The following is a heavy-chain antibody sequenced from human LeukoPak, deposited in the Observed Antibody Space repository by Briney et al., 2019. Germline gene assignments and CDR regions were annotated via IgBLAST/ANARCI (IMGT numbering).Heavy chain of an antibody. J-gene: IGHJ2*01. CDR1: GFTFSSYA. D-gene: IGHD3-22*01. CDR2: ISWNSGSI. V-gene: IGHV3-9*01. CDR3: AKALRYYDSSGYYHWYFDL. Sequence: GGSLRLSCAASGFTFSSYAMHWVRQAPRKGLEWVSGISWNSGSIGYADSVKGRFTISRDNAKNSLYLQMNSLRAEDTALYYCAKALRYYDSSGYYHWYFDLWGRGTLVTVSS.